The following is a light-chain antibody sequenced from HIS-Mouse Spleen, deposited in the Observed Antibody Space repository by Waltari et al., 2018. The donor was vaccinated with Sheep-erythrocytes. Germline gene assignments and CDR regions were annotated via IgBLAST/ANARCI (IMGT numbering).Light chain of an antibody. V-gene: IGLV3-10*01. CDR1: ALPKKY. Sequence: SYELTQPPSVSVSPGQTARITCSGDALPKKYAYWYQQKSGQATVLVIYEDSKRPYGIPERFSGSISGTMATLTISGAQVEDDADYYCYSTDSSGNHWVFGGGTKLTVL. J-gene: IGLJ3*02. CDR3: YSTDSSGNHWV. CDR2: EDS.